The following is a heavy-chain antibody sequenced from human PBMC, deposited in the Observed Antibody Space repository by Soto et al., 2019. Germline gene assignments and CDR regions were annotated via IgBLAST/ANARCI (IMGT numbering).Heavy chain of an antibody. J-gene: IGHJ6*02. D-gene: IGHD4-4*01. CDR2: INPDGGGT. Sequence: QVQLVQSGAEVKKPGASVKVSCKASGYTFTSYYMHWVRLAPGQGLAWMGIINPDGGGTSYAQKFQDKLIMTRDTSTSTVYMEMSSLRSEDTAVYYCAVGGNYLSLDVWGQGTTVTVSS. CDR1: GYTFTSYY. V-gene: IGHV1-46*01. CDR3: AVGGNYLSLDV.